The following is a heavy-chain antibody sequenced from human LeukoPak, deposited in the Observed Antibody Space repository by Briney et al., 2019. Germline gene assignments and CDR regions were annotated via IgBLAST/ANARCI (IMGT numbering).Heavy chain of an antibody. CDR2: IYHSGST. D-gene: IGHD3-10*01. V-gene: IGHV4-38-2*02. CDR3: ARYGSGSYYNVDY. J-gene: IGHJ4*02. CDR1: GYSISSGYY. Sequence: PSETLSLTCTVSGYSISSGYYWGWIRQPPGKGLEWIGSIYHSGSTYYNPSLKSRVTISVDTSKNQFSLKLSSVTAADTAVYYCARYGSGSYYNVDYWGQGTLVTVSS.